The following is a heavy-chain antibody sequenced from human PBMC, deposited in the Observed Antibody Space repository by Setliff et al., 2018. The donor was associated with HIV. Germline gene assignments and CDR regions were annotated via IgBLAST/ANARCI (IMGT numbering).Heavy chain of an antibody. J-gene: IGHJ5*02. CDR2: ISDYNSNT. CDR1: GYTFTSYG. CDR3: ARRADWFDL. V-gene: IGHV1-18*01. Sequence: GASVKVSCKASGYTFTSYGLSWVRQAPGQGLEWMGWISDYNSNTEYAQKLQGRVTMTKDTSTSTAYMELRSLRPDDTDVYFCARRADWFDLWGQGTLVTVSS.